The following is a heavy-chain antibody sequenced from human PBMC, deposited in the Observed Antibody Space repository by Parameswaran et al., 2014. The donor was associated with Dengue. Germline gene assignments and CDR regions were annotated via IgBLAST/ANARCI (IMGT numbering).Heavy chain of an antibody. J-gene: IGHJ5*02. CDR2: ISAYNGNT. D-gene: IGHD4-17*01. CDR3: ARKVDYEGWFDP. Sequence: SWVRQAPGQGLEWMGWISAYNGNTNYAQKLQGRVTMTTDTSTSTAYMELRSLRSDDTAVYYCARKVDYEGWFDPWGQGTLVTVSS. V-gene: IGHV1-18*01.